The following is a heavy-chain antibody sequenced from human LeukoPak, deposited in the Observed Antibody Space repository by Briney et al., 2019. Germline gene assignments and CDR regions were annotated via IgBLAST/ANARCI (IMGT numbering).Heavy chain of an antibody. CDR3: AREGSLGAKVQLERRGDWFDP. CDR1: GGTFSSYA. V-gene: IGHV1-69*04. J-gene: IGHJ5*02. D-gene: IGHD1-1*01. Sequence: SVKVSCKASGGTFSSYAISWVRQAPGQGLEWMGRIIPILGIANYAQKFQGRVTITADKSTSTAYMELSSLRSEDTAVYYCAREGSLGAKVQLERRGDWFDPWGQGTLVTVSS. CDR2: IIPILGIA.